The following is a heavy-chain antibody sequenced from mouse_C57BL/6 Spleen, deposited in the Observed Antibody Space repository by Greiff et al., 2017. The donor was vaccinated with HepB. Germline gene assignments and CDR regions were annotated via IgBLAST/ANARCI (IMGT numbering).Heavy chain of an antibody. J-gene: IGHJ3*01. D-gene: IGHD2-4*01. CDR3: ARSEDYEEFAY. CDR2: LNPGSGGT. CDR1: GYAFTNYL. Sequence: QVQLQQSGAELVRPGTSVKVSCKASGYAFTNYLIEWVKQRPGQGLEWIGVLNPGSGGTNYNEKFKGKATLTADKSSSTAYMQLSSLTSEDSAVYVCARSEDYEEFAYWGQGTLVTVSA. V-gene: IGHV1-54*01.